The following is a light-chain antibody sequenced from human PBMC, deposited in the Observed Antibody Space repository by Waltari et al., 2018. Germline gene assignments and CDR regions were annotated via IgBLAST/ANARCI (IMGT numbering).Light chain of an antibody. V-gene: IGKV1-39*01. J-gene: IGKJ1*01. CDR1: HSVSNS. Sequence: DIHMTQSPSSLSASVLDRVTITCRASHSVSNSLTWYQQKPGTAPHLQIYGASNSESGVPSRFSGSRSGTDFTHSISSLQPEDFANYVCHQKTKTPGTFDQGTKVEIK. CDR2: GAS. CDR3: HQKTKTPGT.